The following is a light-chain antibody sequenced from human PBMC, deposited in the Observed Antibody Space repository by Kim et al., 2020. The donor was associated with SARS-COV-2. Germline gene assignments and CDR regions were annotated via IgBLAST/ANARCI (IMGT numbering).Light chain of an antibody. J-gene: IGLJ3*02. CDR2: IND. V-gene: IGLV1-44*01. CDR1: ISNIGYNP. Sequence: QSVLTQPPSASGTPGQRVTISCSGSISNIGYNPVNWYQQFPGTAPKLLIYINDRRPSGVPDRFSGSKSGTSGSLAITGLQSEDEADYYCAVWDDDVDGWVFGGGTKVTVL. CDR3: AVWDDDVDGWV.